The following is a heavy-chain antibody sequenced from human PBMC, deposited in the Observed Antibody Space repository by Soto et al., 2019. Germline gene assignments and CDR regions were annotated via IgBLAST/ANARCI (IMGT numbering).Heavy chain of an antibody. J-gene: IGHJ6*02. V-gene: IGHV3-33*01. CDR1: GFTFSSYG. CDR2: IWYDGSNK. Sequence: GGSLRLSCAASGFTFSSYGMHWVRQAPGKGLEWVAVIWYDGSNKYYADSVKGRFTISRDNSKNTLYLQMNSLRAEDTAVYYCARDPPTGYGGNQTGGYYYGMDVWGQGTTVTVSS. D-gene: IGHD2-15*01. CDR3: ARDPPTGYGGNQTGGYYYGMDV.